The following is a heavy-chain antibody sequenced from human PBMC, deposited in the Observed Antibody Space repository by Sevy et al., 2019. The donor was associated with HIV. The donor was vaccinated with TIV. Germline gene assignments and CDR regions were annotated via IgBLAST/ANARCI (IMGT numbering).Heavy chain of an antibody. J-gene: IGHJ4*02. CDR2: IWYDGSNK. V-gene: IGHV3-33*01. D-gene: IGHD3-22*01. Sequence: GGSLRLSCAASGFTFSSYGMHWVRQAPGKGLEWVAVIWYDGSNKYYADSVKGRFTISRDNSKNTLYLQMNSLRAEDTAAYYCARASEVGYYDSSGSQVPGYWGQGTLVTVSS. CDR3: ARASEVGYYDSSGSQVPGY. CDR1: GFTFSSYG.